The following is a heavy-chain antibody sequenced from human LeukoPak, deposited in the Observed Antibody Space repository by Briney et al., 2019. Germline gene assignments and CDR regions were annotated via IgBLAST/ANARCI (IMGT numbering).Heavy chain of an antibody. CDR2: IYNSENT. D-gene: IGHD3-16*01. CDR1: GGSMSRFY. V-gene: IGHV4-4*07. J-gene: IGHJ4*02. CDR3: ARDRSSAYYRXYFDY. Sequence: RSSETLSLTCTVSGGSMSRFYWSWIRQPAGKGLEWIGRIYNSENTDYNPSLKSRVTMSLDTSKNRFSLKLTSVTAADTALYYCARDRSSAYYRXYFDYWGQGILVTVSS.